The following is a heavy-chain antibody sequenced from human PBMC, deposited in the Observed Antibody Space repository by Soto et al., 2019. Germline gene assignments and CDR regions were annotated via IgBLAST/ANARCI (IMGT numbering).Heavy chain of an antibody. D-gene: IGHD4-4*01. CDR3: ARGGGYSNYYYMDV. V-gene: IGHV4-59*01. CDR1: GGSISSYY. J-gene: IGHJ6*03. CDR2: IYYSGST. Sequence: SETLSLTCTVSGGSISSYYWSWIRQPPGKGLEWIGYIYYSGSTNYNPSLKSRVTISVDTSKNQFSLKLSSVTAADTAVYYCARGGGYSNYYYMDVWGKGTTVTVSS.